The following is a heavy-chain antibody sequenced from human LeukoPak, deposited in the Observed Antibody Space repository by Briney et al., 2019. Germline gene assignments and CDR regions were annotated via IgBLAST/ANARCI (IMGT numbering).Heavy chain of an antibody. CDR2: IYDSGST. V-gene: IGHV4-59*08. D-gene: IGHD3-10*01. J-gene: IGHJ4*02. CDR1: GDSISSYY. Sequence: SETLSLTCTVSGDSISSYYLSWIRQPPGKGLEWIGYIYDSGSTNYNPSLKRLVTISVGTSKNQFCLNLSSVTDAAAAVYYCARRFGEQLHFDYWGQGTLATVSS. CDR3: ARRFGEQLHFDY.